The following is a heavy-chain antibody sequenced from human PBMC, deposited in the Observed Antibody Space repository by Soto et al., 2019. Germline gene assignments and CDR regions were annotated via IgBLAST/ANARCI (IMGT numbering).Heavy chain of an antibody. CDR3: PRDRGYCAFDT. V-gene: IGHV4-30-2*01. J-gene: IGHJ3*02. CDR2: IYHSGST. D-gene: IGHD1-26*01. Sequence: QLQLQESSAGLVKPSQTLSLTCVVSGASISSGGYSWNWIPQPPGKGLEWIGYIYHSGSTYYNPSLKSRVTISIDRSKSQFSLKLSSVTAADTAVYYCPRDRGYCAFDTWGQGTMVIVSS. CDR1: GASISSGGYS.